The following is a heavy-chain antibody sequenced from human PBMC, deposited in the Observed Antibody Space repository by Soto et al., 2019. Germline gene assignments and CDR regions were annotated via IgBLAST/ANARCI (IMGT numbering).Heavy chain of an antibody. J-gene: IGHJ4*02. CDR2: IYYSGRT. Sequence: SETRSLTCIVSGGSISSDDYYWSWILHPPGGGLEWIGYIYYSGRTHYNPSLESRLTISIDTSKDQISLNLNSVTAADTAIYYCVRELSHSPDYSDGWGQGSLVTVSS. V-gene: IGHV4-30-4*01. D-gene: IGHD3-3*02. CDR1: GGSISSDDYY. CDR3: VRELSHSPDYSDG.